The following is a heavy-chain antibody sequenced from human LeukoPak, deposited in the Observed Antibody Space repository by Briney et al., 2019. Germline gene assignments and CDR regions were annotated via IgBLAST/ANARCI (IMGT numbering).Heavy chain of an antibody. V-gene: IGHV3-7*05. CDR2: IKRDGSEK. CDR3: AKESELLCGGWFDA. J-gene: IGHJ5*02. CDR1: GFTFSGYW. Sequence: GGSLRLSCAASGFTFSGYWMTWVRQAPGKGLEWVANIKRDGSEKYYVDSVKGRFTISRDNSKNTLYLQMDSLRAEGTAVYYCAKESELLCGGWFDAWGQGTLVTVSS. D-gene: IGHD2-2*01.